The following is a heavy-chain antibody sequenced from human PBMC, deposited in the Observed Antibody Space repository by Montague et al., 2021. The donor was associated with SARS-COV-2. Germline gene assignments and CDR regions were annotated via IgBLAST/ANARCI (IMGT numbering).Heavy chain of an antibody. CDR3: AMRGGALDAFDI. J-gene: IGHJ3*02. Sequence: SETLSLTCTVSGGSIRTSSYYWGWIRQPPGKGLDWIGSIYYSGSTYYNPSLKSRVTISVDTSKNQFSLKLSSVTAADTAVYYCAMRGGALDAFDIWGQGTMVLVSS. CDR2: IYYSGST. V-gene: IGHV4-39*01. D-gene: IGHD4-17*01. CDR1: GGSIRTSSYY.